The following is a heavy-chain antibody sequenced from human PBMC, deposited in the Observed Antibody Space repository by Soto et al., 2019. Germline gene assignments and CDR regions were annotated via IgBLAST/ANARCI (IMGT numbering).Heavy chain of an antibody. J-gene: IGHJ5*02. Sequence: PSETLSLTCAVSGGSMGSGGCFWSWIRQPPGKGLEWIGYIYHSGSTYYNPSLKSRVTISVDRSKNQFSLKLNSVTAADTAVYYCARGLGPWGQGTLVTVSS. CDR3: ARGLGP. CDR1: GGSMGSGGCF. CDR2: IYHSGST. D-gene: IGHD3-10*01. V-gene: IGHV4-30-2*01.